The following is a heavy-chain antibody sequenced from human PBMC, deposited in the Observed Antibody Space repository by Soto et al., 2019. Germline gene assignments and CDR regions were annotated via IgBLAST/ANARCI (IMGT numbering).Heavy chain of an antibody. CDR3: TKRRNVLRFLEWSSGMEV. Sequence: GGSLRLSCAASGFTFSNYGMHWVRQAPGKGLEWVAFISDDGSNKYYADSMKGRFTMSRDNSKSTLYLQMSSLRVEDTAVYYCTKRRNVLRFLEWSSGMEVWGQGTTATVSS. CDR1: GFTFSNYG. J-gene: IGHJ6*02. D-gene: IGHD3-3*01. V-gene: IGHV3-30*18. CDR2: ISDDGSNK.